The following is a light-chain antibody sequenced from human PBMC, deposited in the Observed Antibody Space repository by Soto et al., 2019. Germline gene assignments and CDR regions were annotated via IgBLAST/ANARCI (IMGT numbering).Light chain of an antibody. CDR2: GAS. J-gene: IGKJ5*01. CDR1: QSVSSN. V-gene: IGKV3-15*01. CDR3: QHDNSYSEA. Sequence: EIVMTQSPATLSVSPGERSTLSCMASQSVSSNLAWYQQKPGQAPRLLIYGASTRATGIPARFSGSGSGTEFTLTISSLQPDDFATYYCQHDNSYSEAFGQGTRLEI.